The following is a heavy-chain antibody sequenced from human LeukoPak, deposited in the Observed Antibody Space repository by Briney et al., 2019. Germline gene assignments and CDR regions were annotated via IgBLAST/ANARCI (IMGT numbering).Heavy chain of an antibody. CDR2: ISSSSSYI. J-gene: IGHJ4*02. CDR1: GFTFSSYS. D-gene: IGHD3-10*01. Sequence: GGSLRLSCAASGFTFSSYSMDWVRQAPGKGLEWDSSISSSSSYIYYADSVKGRFTISRDNAKNSLYLQMNSLRAEDTAVYYCARAPYKGSGSYYPYYFDYWGQGTLVTVSS. V-gene: IGHV3-21*01. CDR3: ARAPYKGSGSYYPYYFDY.